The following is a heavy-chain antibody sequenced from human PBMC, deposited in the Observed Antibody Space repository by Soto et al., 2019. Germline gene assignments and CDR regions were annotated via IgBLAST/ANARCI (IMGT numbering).Heavy chain of an antibody. CDR3: ARSGADGYCSSTSCHNGMDV. D-gene: IGHD2-2*02. V-gene: IGHV4-31*03. CDR2: IYYSGST. CDR1: CGSIRSGGYY. J-gene: IGHJ6*02. Sequence: SDTLSLTCTVSCGSIRSGGYYWSWIRQHPVKGLEWIGYIYYSGSTYYNPSLKSRVTISVDTSKNQFSLKLSSVTAADTAVYYCARSGADGYCSSTSCHNGMDVWGQGTTVT.